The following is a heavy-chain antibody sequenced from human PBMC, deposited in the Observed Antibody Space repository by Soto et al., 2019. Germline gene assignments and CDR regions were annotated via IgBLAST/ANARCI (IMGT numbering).Heavy chain of an antibody. Sequence: PSETLSLTCTISGDPFIYSSYYWDWIRQSPGKGLEWIGSKYYSGSTYYSPSLKSRVTISLDTSKNQFSLRLNSVTAADTAVYYCARRTIVGDFYYYMDVWGKGTTVTVSS. D-gene: IGHD2-21*01. J-gene: IGHJ6*03. CDR1: GDPFIYSSYY. V-gene: IGHV4-39*01. CDR2: KYYSGST. CDR3: ARRTIVGDFYYYMDV.